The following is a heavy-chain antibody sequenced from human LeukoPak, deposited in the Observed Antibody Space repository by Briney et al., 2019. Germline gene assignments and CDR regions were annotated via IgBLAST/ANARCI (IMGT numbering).Heavy chain of an antibody. Sequence: GGSLRLSCAASGFSLNDYWMNWVRQVPGKGPVWVSHISPDGRNIAYADSVKGRFTISRDSAKNTLYLQMNSLRVEDTAIYYCVRDGRGRTPYDCWGQGTLVTVSS. CDR2: ISPDGRNI. V-gene: IGHV3-74*01. CDR3: VRDGRGRTPYDC. J-gene: IGHJ4*02. D-gene: IGHD2-15*01. CDR1: GFSLNDYW.